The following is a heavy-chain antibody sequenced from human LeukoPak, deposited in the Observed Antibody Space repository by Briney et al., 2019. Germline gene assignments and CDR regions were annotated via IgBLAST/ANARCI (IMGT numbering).Heavy chain of an antibody. J-gene: IGHJ4*02. V-gene: IGHV3-7*01. CDR1: GFTFSSYW. CDR2: IKQDGSDK. CDR3: ARLISSDSFDY. D-gene: IGHD2-15*01. Sequence: PGGSLRLSCAASGFTFSSYWMSWVRQAPGKGLEWVANIKQDGSDKYYVDSVKGRFTISRDNAKNSLYLQVNSLRAEDTAVYYCARLISSDSFDYWGQGTLVTVSS.